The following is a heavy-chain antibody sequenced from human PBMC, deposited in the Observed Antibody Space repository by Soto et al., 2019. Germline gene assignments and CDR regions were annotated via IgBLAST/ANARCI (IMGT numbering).Heavy chain of an antibody. CDR1: GGTFSSYA. D-gene: IGHD3-22*01. CDR2: IIPIFGTA. V-gene: IGHV1-69*13. J-gene: IGHJ4*02. Sequence: SVKVSCKASGGTFSSYAISWVRQAPGQGLEWMGGIIPIFGTANYAQKFQGRVTITADESTSTAYMELSSLRSEDTAVYYCAAPYYYDSSGYYRLDYWGQGTLVTVSS. CDR3: AAPYYYDSSGYYRLDY.